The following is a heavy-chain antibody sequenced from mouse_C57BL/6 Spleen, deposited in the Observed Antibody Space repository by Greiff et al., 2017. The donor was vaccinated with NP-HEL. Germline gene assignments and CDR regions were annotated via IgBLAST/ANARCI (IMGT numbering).Heavy chain of an antibody. V-gene: IGHV5-17*01. Sequence: EVQRVESGGGLVKPGGSLKLSCAASGFTFSDYGMHWVRQAPEKGLEWVAYISSGSSTIYYADTVKGRFTISRDNAKNTLFLQMTSLRSEDTAMYYCARTLYYGSSYGFAYWGQGTLVTVSA. J-gene: IGHJ3*01. D-gene: IGHD1-1*01. CDR1: GFTFSDYG. CDR2: ISSGSSTI. CDR3: ARTLYYGSSYGFAY.